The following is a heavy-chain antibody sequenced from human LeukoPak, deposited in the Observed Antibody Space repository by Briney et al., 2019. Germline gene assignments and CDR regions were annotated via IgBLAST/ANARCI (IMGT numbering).Heavy chain of an antibody. D-gene: IGHD5-18*01. CDR2: INEDGRTT. Sequence: GGSLRLSCVASGFTFSSNWMHWVRQAPGKGLVWVSRINEDGRTTNYADSVKGRFTISRDNSKNTLSLQVSSPRTEDTAVYYCAKDRYSYAFEYSDSWGQGTLVTVSS. J-gene: IGHJ4*02. CDR1: GFTFSSNW. CDR3: AKDRYSYAFEYSDS. V-gene: IGHV3-74*01.